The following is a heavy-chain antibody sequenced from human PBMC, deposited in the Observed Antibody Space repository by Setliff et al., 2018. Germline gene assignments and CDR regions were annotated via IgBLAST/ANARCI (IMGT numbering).Heavy chain of an antibody. CDR3: ARVAMGASCSGTSCQKYRFDY. V-gene: IGHV3-21*01. D-gene: IGHD2-2*01. J-gene: IGHJ4*02. CDR2: ISSTSKYI. CDR1: GFTFSDFS. Sequence: PGGSLRLSCAASGFTFSDFSINWVRQAPGKGLEWVSSISSTSKYIFYADSVEGRFSISRDNAENSLYLQMNSLRTEDTAVYFCARVAMGASCSGTSCQKYRFDYWGRGTLGTVSS.